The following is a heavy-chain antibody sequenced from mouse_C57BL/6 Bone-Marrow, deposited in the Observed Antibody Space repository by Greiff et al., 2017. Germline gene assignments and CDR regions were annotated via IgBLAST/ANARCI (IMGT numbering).Heavy chain of an antibody. V-gene: IGHV1-63*01. CDR1: GYTFTNYW. CDR2: IYPGGGYT. Sequence: VQLQQSGAELVRPGTSVKMSCKASGYTFTNYWIGWVKQRPGHGLEWIGEIYPGGGYTNYNEKFKGKATLTADNSSSTAYMQFSSLTSEDSAIYYCARYDSYYYYWYFDDWGTGTTVTVSS. CDR3: ARYDSYYYYWYFDD. D-gene: IGHD1-1*01. J-gene: IGHJ1*03.